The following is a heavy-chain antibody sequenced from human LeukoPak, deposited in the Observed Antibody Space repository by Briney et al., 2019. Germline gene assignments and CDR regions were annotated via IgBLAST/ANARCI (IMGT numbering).Heavy chain of an antibody. CDR1: GYTLTELS. CDR3: ATDRYGTRFLDY. Sequence: ASVKVSCKVSGYTLTELSIHWVRQAPGKGLEWMGGFDPEDGETIYAQKFLGRVTMTEDTSTDTAYMELSSLRSEDTAVYYCATDRYGTRFLDYWGQGTLVTVSS. D-gene: IGHD3-3*01. J-gene: IGHJ4*02. V-gene: IGHV1-24*01. CDR2: FDPEDGET.